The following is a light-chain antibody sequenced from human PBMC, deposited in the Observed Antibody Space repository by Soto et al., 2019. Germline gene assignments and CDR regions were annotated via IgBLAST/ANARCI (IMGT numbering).Light chain of an antibody. Sequence: QSALTQPASVSGSPGQSITISCTGTRSDIGSYNNVAWYQKHPGKAPRVMIFGVTKRPSGISNRFFGSKSGSTASLTISGLQAEDEADYFCFSYAVRYTFYVFGTGTKVTVL. CDR1: RSDIGSYNN. CDR2: GVT. V-gene: IGLV2-23*02. CDR3: FSYAVRYTFYV. J-gene: IGLJ1*01.